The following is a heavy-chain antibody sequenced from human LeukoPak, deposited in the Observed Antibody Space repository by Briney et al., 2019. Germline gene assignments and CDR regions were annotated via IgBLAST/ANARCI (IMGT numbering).Heavy chain of an antibody. V-gene: IGHV3-64*01. Sequence: HPGGSLRLSCAASGFSFRGYGMHWVRQAPGRGLEYVSAISADGGTTDYLNSVKGRFTISRDNSKNTLYLQMGRLGSDDTAIYYCARGRGGPPFDFWGQGTVVTVAS. J-gene: IGHJ4*02. D-gene: IGHD3-10*01. CDR2: ISADGGTT. CDR3: ARGRGGPPFDF. CDR1: GFSFRGYG.